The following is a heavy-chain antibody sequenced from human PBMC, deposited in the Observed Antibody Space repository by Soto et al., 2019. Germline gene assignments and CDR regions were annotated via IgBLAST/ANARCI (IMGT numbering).Heavy chain of an antibody. Sequence: GGSLRLSCAASGFTFSSYAMSWVREAPGKGLEWVSAISGSGGSTYYADSVQGRSTISRHNSKHTLYLQMNSPRAEATAVYYCAKDQYCSGGSCYSGSCFAPWAQGTLVPVSS. D-gene: IGHD2-15*01. CDR3: AKDQYCSGGSCYSGSCFAP. CDR1: GFTFSSYA. V-gene: IGHV3-23*01. J-gene: IGHJ5*02. CDR2: ISGSGGST.